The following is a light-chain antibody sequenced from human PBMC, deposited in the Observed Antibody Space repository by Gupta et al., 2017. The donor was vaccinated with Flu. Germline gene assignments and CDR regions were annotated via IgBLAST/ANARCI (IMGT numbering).Light chain of an antibody. CDR2: WTS. CDR3: LQYYSTPYT. Sequence: DIVMTQSPDSLAVSLGERAAINCMSSQPILYSSNSKNSLAWYQLKPGQPPKLLIYWTSTRESGVPDRFSGSGSGTGFTLTISSLQAEDVAVYYCLQYYSTPYTFGQGTKVEIK. J-gene: IGKJ2*01. V-gene: IGKV4-1*01. CDR1: QPILYSSNSKNS.